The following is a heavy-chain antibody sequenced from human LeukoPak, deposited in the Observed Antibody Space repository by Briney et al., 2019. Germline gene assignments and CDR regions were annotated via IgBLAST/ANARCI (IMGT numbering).Heavy chain of an antibody. CDR1: GFTFSSYS. CDR3: ARPRGCGSARCNNFDY. CDR2: ISSSSSYI. V-gene: IGHV3-21*01. Sequence: GGSLRLSCAASGFTFSSYSMNWVRQAPGKGLEWVSSISSSSSYIYYADSVKGRFTISRDNAKNSLYLQMNSLRAEDTAVYYCARPRGCGSARCNNFDYWGQGTLVTVSS. J-gene: IGHJ4*02. D-gene: IGHD2-2*01.